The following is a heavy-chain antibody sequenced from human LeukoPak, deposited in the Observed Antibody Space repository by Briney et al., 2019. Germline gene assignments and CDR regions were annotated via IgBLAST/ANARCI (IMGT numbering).Heavy chain of an antibody. CDR3: ARIYYDSSGYYYVDY. CDR2: IYYSGST. Sequence: SETLSLTCTVSGGSISSYYWSWIRQPPGKGLEWIGYIYYSGSTNYNPSLKSRVTISVDTSKNQFSLKLSSVTAVDTAVYYCARIYYDSSGYYYVDYWGQGTLVTVSS. J-gene: IGHJ4*02. D-gene: IGHD3-22*01. CDR1: GGSISSYY. V-gene: IGHV4-59*01.